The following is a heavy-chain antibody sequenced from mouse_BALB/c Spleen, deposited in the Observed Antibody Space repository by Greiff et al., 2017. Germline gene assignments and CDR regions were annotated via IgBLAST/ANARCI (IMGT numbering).Heavy chain of an antibody. CDR1: GFSLTSYG. CDR2: IWAGGST. Sequence: VKLVESGPGLVAPSQSLSITCTVSGFSLTSYGVHWVRQPPGKGLEWLGVIWAGGSTNYNSALMSRLSISKDNSKSQVFLKMNSLQTDDTAMYYCARDYDYYGSSPWFAYWGQGTLVTVSA. V-gene: IGHV2-9*02. CDR3: ARDYDYYGSSPWFAY. D-gene: IGHD1-1*01. J-gene: IGHJ3*01.